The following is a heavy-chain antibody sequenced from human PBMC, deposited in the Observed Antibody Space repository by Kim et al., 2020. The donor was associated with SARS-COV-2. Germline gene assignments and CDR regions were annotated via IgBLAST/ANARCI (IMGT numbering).Heavy chain of an antibody. CDR1: GGSISSSSYY. D-gene: IGHD4-17*01. Sequence: SETLSLTCTVSGGSISSSSYYWGWIRQPPGKGLEWIGSIYYSGSTYYNPSLKSRVTISVDTSKNQFSLKLSSVTAADTAVYYCARHSLVDYRRSSNWFDPWGQGTLVTVSS. V-gene: IGHV4-39*01. CDR3: ARHSLVDYRRSSNWFDP. CDR2: IYYSGST. J-gene: IGHJ5*02.